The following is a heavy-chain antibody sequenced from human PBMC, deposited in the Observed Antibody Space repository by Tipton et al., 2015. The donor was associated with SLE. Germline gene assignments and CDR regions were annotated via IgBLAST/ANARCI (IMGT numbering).Heavy chain of an antibody. CDR3: ARHYDSLTPFDY. CDR1: GFTFISYG. Sequence: QLVQSGAEVKKPGASVKVSCKASGFTFISYGISWVRQAPGQGLQWMGWISAYNGNTNYAQKLQGRVTMTTDTSTSTTYMELRSLRSDDTAVYYCARHYDSLTPFDYWGQGTLVTVSS. D-gene: IGHD3-22*01. V-gene: IGHV1-18*01. CDR2: ISAYNGNT. J-gene: IGHJ4*02.